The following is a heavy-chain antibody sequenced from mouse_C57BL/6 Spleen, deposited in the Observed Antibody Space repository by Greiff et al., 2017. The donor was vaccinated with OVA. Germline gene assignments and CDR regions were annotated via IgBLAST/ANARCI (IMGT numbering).Heavy chain of an antibody. CDR2: IDPEDGET. CDR3: ARAGYDYAWFAY. Sequence: EVQLQQSGAELVKPGASVKLSCTASGFNIKDYYMHWVKQRTEQGLEWIGRIDPEDGETKYAPTFQGKATITADTSSNTAYLQLSSLTSEDTAVYYCARAGYDYAWFAYWGQGTLVTVSA. D-gene: IGHD2-4*01. V-gene: IGHV14-2*01. CDR1: GFNIKDYY. J-gene: IGHJ3*01.